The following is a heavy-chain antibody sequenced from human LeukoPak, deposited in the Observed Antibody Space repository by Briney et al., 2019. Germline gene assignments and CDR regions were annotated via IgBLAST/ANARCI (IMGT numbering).Heavy chain of an antibody. Sequence: ASVKVSCKASGYTVTGYYMHWVRQAPGQGLEWMGWINPNSGGTNYAQKFQGRVTMTRDTSISTAYMELSRLRSDDTAVYYCARGTYYDSSGYYSWGQGTLVTVSS. CDR3: ARGTYYDSSGYYS. V-gene: IGHV1-2*02. D-gene: IGHD3-22*01. J-gene: IGHJ4*02. CDR1: GYTVTGYY. CDR2: INPNSGGT.